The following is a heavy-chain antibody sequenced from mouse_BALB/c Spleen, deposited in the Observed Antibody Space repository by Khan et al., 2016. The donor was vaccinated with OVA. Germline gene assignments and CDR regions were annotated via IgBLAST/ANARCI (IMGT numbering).Heavy chain of an antibody. J-gene: IGHJ4*01. Sequence: EVQLLESGGGLVQPGGSRKLSCAASGFTFSSFGMHWVRQAPEKGLEWVAYISSGSTTIYYADTVKGRFTISRDNPKNTLFLQMTSLRSEDTAMDYCARGGYYAMDYWGQGTSVTVSS. CDR2: ISSGSTTI. CDR3: ARGGYYAMDY. CDR1: GFTFSSFG. V-gene: IGHV5-17*02.